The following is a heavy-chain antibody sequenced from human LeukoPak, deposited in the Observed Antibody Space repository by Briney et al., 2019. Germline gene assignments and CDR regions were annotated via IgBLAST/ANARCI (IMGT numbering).Heavy chain of an antibody. Sequence: ASVKVSCKASGYTFTSYYMHWVRQPPGQGLEWMGIINPSGGSTSYAQKFQGRVTLPRDTSPSTVYMELSSLRSEDTAVYYCARDLVGAISPYWYFDLWGRGTLVTVSS. D-gene: IGHD1-26*01. V-gene: IGHV1-46*01. CDR3: ARDLVGAISPYWYFDL. J-gene: IGHJ2*01. CDR1: GYTFTSYY. CDR2: INPSGGST.